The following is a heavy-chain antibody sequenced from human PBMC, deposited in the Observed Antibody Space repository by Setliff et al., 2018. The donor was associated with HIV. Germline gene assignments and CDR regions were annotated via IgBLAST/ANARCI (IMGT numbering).Heavy chain of an antibody. J-gene: IGHJ3*02. V-gene: IGHV4-4*07. CDR2: IYTRGST. CDR3: ARGLGGGFSLDAFDI. CDR1: GGSVSSFY. D-gene: IGHD2-15*01. Sequence: SETLSLTCTVSGGSVSSFYWSWIRQPAEKGLEWIGRIYTRGSTNSNPSLKGRVTMSVDTSTNHFSLKLSSVTAADTAIYYCARGLGGGFSLDAFDIWGRGTMVTVSS.